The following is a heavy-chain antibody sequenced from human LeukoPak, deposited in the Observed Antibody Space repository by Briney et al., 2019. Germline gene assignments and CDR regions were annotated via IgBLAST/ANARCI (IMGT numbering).Heavy chain of an antibody. V-gene: IGHV3-53*04. CDR2: IYSGGST. D-gene: IGHD5-18*01. CDR3: ARVRDSAMAYVDY. CDR1: GFIVTTNY. Sequence: PGGSLRLSCAASGFIVTTNYMSWVRQAPGKGLEWVSVIYSGGSTYYAGSVKGRFTISRHNSKNTLYLQMNSLRGEDTAVYYCARVRDSAMAYVDYWGQGTLVTVSS. J-gene: IGHJ4*02.